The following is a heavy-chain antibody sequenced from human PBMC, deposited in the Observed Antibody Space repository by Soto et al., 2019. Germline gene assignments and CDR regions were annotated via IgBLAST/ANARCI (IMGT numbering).Heavy chain of an antibody. CDR2: ISGSGGST. CDR1: GFTFSSYA. CDR3: AKDLYYDSSGYYFDY. Sequence: GGSLRLSCAASGFTFSSYAMSWVHQAPGKGLEWVSAISGSGGSTYYADSVKGRFTISRDNSKNTLYLQMNSLRAEDTAVYYCAKDLYYDSSGYYFDYWGQGTLVTVSS. V-gene: IGHV3-23*01. D-gene: IGHD3-22*01. J-gene: IGHJ4*02.